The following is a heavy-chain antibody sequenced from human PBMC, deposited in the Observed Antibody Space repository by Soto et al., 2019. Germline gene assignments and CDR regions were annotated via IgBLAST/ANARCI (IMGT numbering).Heavy chain of an antibody. CDR3: ARDWRYSSSWYDFYYYYYYGMDV. V-gene: IGHV3-30-3*01. Sequence: GGSLRLSCAASGFTFSGYAMHWVRQAPGKGLEWVAVISYDGSNKYYADSVKGRFTISRDNSKNTLYLQMNSLRAEDTAVYYCARDWRYSSSWYDFYYYYYYGMDVWGQGTTVTVS. CDR1: GFTFSGYA. J-gene: IGHJ6*02. CDR2: ISYDGSNK. D-gene: IGHD6-13*01.